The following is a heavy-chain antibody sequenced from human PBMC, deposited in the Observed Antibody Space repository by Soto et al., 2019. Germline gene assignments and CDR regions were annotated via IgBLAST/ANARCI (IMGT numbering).Heavy chain of an antibody. V-gene: IGHV4-39*07. Sequence: SETLSLTCTVSGDSISSTTYYWSWIRQPPGKGLEWIGSIYKSGSTQYNPSLGSRVTISVDTSKNQFSLKLSSVTAADTAVYYCARGRSSGWYYYYYYMDVWGKGTTVTVSS. CDR3: ARGRSSGWYYYYYYMDV. CDR2: IYKSGST. D-gene: IGHD6-19*01. CDR1: GDSISSTTYY. J-gene: IGHJ6*03.